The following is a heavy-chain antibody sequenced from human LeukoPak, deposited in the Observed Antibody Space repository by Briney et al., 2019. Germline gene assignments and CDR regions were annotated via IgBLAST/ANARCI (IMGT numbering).Heavy chain of an antibody. CDR2: IIPIFGTA. J-gene: IGHJ4*02. Sequence: ASVKVSCKASGGTFSSYAISWVRQAPGQGLEWMGGIIPIFGTANYAQKFQGRVTITADKSTSTAYMGLSSLRSEDTAVYYCARSYSSGWYGGEDYWGQGTLVTVSS. CDR1: GGTFSSYA. V-gene: IGHV1-69*06. CDR3: ARSYSSGWYGGEDY. D-gene: IGHD6-19*01.